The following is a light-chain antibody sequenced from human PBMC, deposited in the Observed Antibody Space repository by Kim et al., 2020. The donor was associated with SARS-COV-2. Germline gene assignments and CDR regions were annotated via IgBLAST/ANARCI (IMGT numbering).Light chain of an antibody. CDR3: QQYDNLPRT. CDR1: QDISNY. V-gene: IGKV1-33*01. J-gene: IGKJ2*01. Sequence: DIQMTQSPSSLSASVGDRVTITCPASQDISNYLNWYQQKPGKAPKLLIYDASNLETGVPSRFSGSGSGTDFTFTISSLQPEDIATYYCQQYDNLPRTFGQGTKLQI. CDR2: DAS.